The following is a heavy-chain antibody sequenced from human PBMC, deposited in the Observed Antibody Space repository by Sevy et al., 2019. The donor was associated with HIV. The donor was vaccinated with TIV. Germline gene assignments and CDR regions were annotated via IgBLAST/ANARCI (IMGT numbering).Heavy chain of an antibody. CDR3: AKDMVDCSGGTCYSGAVSPFES. CDR2: VSYDGADK. D-gene: IGHD2-15*01. CDR1: GFIFNNYD. J-gene: IGHJ4*02. V-gene: IGHV3-30*18. Sequence: GGSLRLSCAASGFIFNNYDMYWIRQAPGKGLEWVATVSYDGADKDYAYIVKGRFTISRDSSRSMLYLQMSSLGPEDTGVYFCAKDMVDCSGGTCYSGAVSPFESWGQGTLVTVSS.